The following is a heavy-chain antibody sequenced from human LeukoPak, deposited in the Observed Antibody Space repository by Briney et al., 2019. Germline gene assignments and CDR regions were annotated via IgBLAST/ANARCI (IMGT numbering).Heavy chain of an antibody. Sequence: GGFLRLSCAASGFTFSGSAVHWVRQASGKGLEWVGRIRSRANNYATAYGASVKGRFTVSRDDSKNTAYLQMNSLKTEDTAVYYCTRSVGIVADYWGQGTLVTVSS. CDR3: TRSVGIVADY. J-gene: IGHJ4*02. V-gene: IGHV3-73*01. CDR1: GFTFSGSA. D-gene: IGHD5-12*01. CDR2: IRSRANNYAT.